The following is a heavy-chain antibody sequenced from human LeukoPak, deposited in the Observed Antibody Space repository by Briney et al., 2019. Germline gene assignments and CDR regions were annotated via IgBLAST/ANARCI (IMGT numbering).Heavy chain of an antibody. D-gene: IGHD4-17*01. CDR3: AKIDDYGDYEGPDAFDI. J-gene: IGHJ3*02. CDR2: ISGSGGST. V-gene: IGHV3-23*01. Sequence: GGSLRLSCAASGFTFSSYAMSWVRQAPGKGLEWVSAISGSGGSTYYADSVKGRFTISRDNSKNTLYLQMNSLGAEDTAVYYCAKIDDYGDYEGPDAFDIWGQGTMVTVSS. CDR1: GFTFSSYA.